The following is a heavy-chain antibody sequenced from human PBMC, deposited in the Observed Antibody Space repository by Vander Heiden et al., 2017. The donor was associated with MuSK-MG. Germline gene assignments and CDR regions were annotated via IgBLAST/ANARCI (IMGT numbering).Heavy chain of an antibody. CDR3: ARDQVAGGNDY. CDR1: GYTFTSCY. CDR2: NNPSGGST. V-gene: IGHV1-46*03. J-gene: IGHJ4*02. Sequence: QVQLVQSGAEVKKPGASVKVSCKASGYTFTSCYRHGVRQGPGEGVEWMGINNPSGGSTSDEQKFQGRVTMTRDTSTSTVYMEMSSLRSEDTAVYYCARDQVAGGNDYWGQGTLVTVSS. D-gene: IGHD6-19*01.